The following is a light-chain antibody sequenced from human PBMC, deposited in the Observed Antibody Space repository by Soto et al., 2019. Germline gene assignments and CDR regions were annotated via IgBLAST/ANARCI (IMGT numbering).Light chain of an antibody. CDR1: RDISNS. CDR2: GAS. V-gene: IGKV1-12*01. CDR3: QQTSDFPRT. Sequence: DIQMTQSPSSVSASVGDRLTITCRASRDISNSLAWYQQTPGKAPKLLLRGASSLHRGVPSRFSGGGAGTEFTLTISSLQPEDFATYYCQQTSDFPRTVGQGTKVDSK. J-gene: IGKJ1*01.